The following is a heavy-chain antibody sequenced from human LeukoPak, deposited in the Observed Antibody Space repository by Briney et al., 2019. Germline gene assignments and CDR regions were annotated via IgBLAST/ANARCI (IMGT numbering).Heavy chain of an antibody. D-gene: IGHD6-6*01. CDR2: IVVGSGNT. V-gene: IGHV1-58*01. CDR3: AAKNPSVAARPGYYYYYMDV. Sequence: ASVKVSCKASGFTFTSSAVQWVRQARGQRLEWIGWIVVGSGNTNYAQKFQERVTITRDMSTSTAYMELSSLRSEDTAVYYCAAKNPSVAARPGYYYYYMDVWGKGTTVTVSS. J-gene: IGHJ6*03. CDR1: GFTFTSSA.